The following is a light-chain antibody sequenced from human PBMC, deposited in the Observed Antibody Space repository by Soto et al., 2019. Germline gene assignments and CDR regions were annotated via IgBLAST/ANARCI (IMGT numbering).Light chain of an antibody. CDR3: SSYAGSNNFV. CDR1: SSDVGGYNY. Sequence: QSALTQPPSASGSPGQSFTISCTGTSSDVGGYNYVSWYQQHPGKAPKLMIYEVSKRPSGVPDRFSGSKSGNTASLTVPGLQAEDEADYYCSSYAGSNNFVFGTGTKVTVL. V-gene: IGLV2-8*01. J-gene: IGLJ1*01. CDR2: EVS.